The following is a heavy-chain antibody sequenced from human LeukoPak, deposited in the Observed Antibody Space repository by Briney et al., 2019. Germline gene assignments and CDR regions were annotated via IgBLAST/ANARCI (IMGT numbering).Heavy chain of an antibody. CDR3: ARGNYDILSFRLTDYYYYYMDV. Sequence: PSETLSLTCTVSGGSISSYYWSWIRQPPGKGLEWIGYIYYSGSTNYNPSLKSRVTISVDTSKNQFSLKLSSVTAADTAVYYCARGNYDILSFRLTDYYYYYMDVWGKGTTVTVSS. D-gene: IGHD3-9*01. V-gene: IGHV4-59*12. CDR2: IYYSGST. CDR1: GGSISSYY. J-gene: IGHJ6*03.